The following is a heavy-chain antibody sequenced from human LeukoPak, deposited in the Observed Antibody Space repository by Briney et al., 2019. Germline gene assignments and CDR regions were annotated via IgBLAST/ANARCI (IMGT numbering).Heavy chain of an antibody. CDR3: SRVVVPAAYDY. D-gene: IGHD2-2*01. V-gene: IGHV3-30*03. Sequence: PGGSLRLSCAASGFTFSSYGMHWVRQAPGKGLEWVAVISYDGSNKYYADSVKGRFTISRDNSKNTLYLQMNSLRAEDTAVYYCSRVVVPAAYDYWGQGTLVTVSS. CDR1: GFTFSSYG. J-gene: IGHJ4*02. CDR2: ISYDGSNK.